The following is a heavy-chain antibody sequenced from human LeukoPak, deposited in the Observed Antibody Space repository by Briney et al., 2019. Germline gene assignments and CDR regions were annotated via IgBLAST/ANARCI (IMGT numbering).Heavy chain of an antibody. Sequence: PGGSLRLSCAASGFTVSSNYMNWVRQAPGKGLEWISVIYSGGSTYYADSVKGRFTIPRDNSKNTLYLQMNSLRAEDTAVYYCLGTTDYWGQGTLVTVSS. D-gene: IGHD7-27*01. J-gene: IGHJ4*02. CDR2: IYSGGST. V-gene: IGHV3-53*01. CDR3: LGTTDY. CDR1: GFTVSSNY.